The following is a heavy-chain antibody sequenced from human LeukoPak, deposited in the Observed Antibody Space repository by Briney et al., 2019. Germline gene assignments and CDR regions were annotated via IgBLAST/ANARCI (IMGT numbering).Heavy chain of an antibody. Sequence: GGSLRLSCAASGFTLSGSAMHWVRQASGKGLEWVGRIRSKANSYATAYAASVKGRFTISRDDSKNTAYLQMNSLKTEDTAVYYCTRSRYFDWLHEYFQHWGQGTLVTVPS. D-gene: IGHD3-9*01. CDR3: TRSRYFDWLHEYFQH. J-gene: IGHJ1*01. CDR1: GFTLSGSA. V-gene: IGHV3-73*01. CDR2: IRSKANSYAT.